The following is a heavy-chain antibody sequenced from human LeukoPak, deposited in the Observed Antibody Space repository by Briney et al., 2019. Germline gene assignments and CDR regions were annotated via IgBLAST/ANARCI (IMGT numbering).Heavy chain of an antibody. J-gene: IGHJ4*02. D-gene: IGHD6-19*01. CDR2: IYYSGST. V-gene: IGHV4-39*01. CDR3: ARSLAGPRARPSDY. Sequence: SETLSLTCTVSGGSIRSSNYYWGWIRQPPGRGLEWIGIIYYSGSTYYNPSLKSRVTISVDTSKNQISLKLNSVTAADTAVYYCARSLAGPRARPSDYWGQGILVTVSS. CDR1: GGSIRSSNYY.